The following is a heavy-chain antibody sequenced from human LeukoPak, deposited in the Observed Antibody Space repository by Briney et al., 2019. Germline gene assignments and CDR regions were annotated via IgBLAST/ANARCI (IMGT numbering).Heavy chain of an antibody. CDR1: GGSFSGYY. D-gene: IGHD2-15*01. V-gene: IGHV4-34*01. CDR2: INHSGST. J-gene: IGHJ5*02. Sequence: SETLSLTCAVYGGSFSGYYWSWIRQPPGKGLEWIGEINHSGSTNYNPSLKSRVTISVDMSKNQFSLKLSSVTAADTAVYYCARGRYCSGGSCLGGKWFDPWGQGTLVTVSS. CDR3: ARGRYCSGGSCLGGKWFDP.